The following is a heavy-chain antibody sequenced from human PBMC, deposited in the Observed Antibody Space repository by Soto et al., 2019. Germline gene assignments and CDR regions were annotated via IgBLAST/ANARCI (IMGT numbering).Heavy chain of an antibody. Sequence: EVQLVESGGGLIQPGGSLRLSCEASGFTFTSYWMHWVRQVPGKGLVWVSRINSDGSTTSYADSVEGRFTISRDNAKNTLYLQMNRLRAEDTAVYYCARVGIGAYHFDCWGQGALVTVAS. D-gene: IGHD3-16*01. CDR3: ARVGIGAYHFDC. CDR1: GFTFTSYW. J-gene: IGHJ4*02. CDR2: INSDGSTT. V-gene: IGHV3-74*01.